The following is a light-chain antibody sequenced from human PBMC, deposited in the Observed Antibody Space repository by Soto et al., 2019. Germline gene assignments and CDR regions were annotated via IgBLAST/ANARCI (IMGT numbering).Light chain of an antibody. CDR1: QSISSW. Sequence: DIQMTQSPSTLSASVGDRDTITCRASQSISSWLAWYQQKPGKAPKLLIYDASSLESGVPSRFSGSGSGTEFTLTISSLQPDDFATYYCQQYKSYTWTFGQGTKVEIK. J-gene: IGKJ1*01. CDR2: DAS. CDR3: QQYKSYTWT. V-gene: IGKV1-5*01.